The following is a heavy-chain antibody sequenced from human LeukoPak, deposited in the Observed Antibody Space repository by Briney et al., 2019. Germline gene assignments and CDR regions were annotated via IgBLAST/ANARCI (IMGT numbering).Heavy chain of an antibody. CDR2: ISSDGSNN. CDR1: GFTFSSYG. D-gene: IGHD6-19*01. Sequence: GGSLRLSCAASGFTFSSYGMHWVRQAPGKGLEWVAVISSDGSNNYYADSVKGRFTISRGNSKNTLYLQVNSLRAEDTAVYYCARDRYSSGWYGDFDCWGQGTLVTVSS. V-gene: IGHV3-30*03. CDR3: ARDRYSSGWYGDFDC. J-gene: IGHJ4*02.